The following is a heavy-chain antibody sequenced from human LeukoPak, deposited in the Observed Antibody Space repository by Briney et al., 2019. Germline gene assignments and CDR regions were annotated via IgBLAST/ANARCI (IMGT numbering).Heavy chain of an antibody. CDR1: GGSISSGSYY. Sequence: PSETLSLTCTVSGGSISSGSYYWRWIRQPAGKGLEWIVRIYTSGSTNYNPSLKSRVTISVDTSKNQFSLKLSSVTAADTAVYYCARVTPTDNYYYYYGMDVWGQGTTVTVSS. V-gene: IGHV4-61*02. CDR2: IYTSGST. CDR3: ARVTPTDNYYYYYGMDV. D-gene: IGHD4-23*01. J-gene: IGHJ6*02.